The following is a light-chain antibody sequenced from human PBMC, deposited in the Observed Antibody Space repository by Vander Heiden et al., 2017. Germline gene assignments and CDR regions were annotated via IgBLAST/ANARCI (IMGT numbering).Light chain of an antibody. Sequence: QSALTQPRSVSGSPGQSVTISCTGTSSDVGDYNYVSWYQQHPGKAPNLMIYDVSKRPSGVPDRFSGSKSGNTASLTISGLQAEDEADYYCCSYAGTYTVWVFGGGTKLTVL. CDR2: DVS. J-gene: IGLJ3*02. CDR3: CSYAGTYTVWV. V-gene: IGLV2-11*01. CDR1: SSDVGDYNY.